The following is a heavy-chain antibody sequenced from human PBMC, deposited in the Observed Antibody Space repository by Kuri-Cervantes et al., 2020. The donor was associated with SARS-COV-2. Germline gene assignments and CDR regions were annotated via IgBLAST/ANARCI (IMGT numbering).Heavy chain of an antibody. V-gene: IGHV4-30-2*03. CDR3: ARLGIAAAGTGDY. J-gene: IGHJ4*02. CDR2: IYHSGGT. Sequence: SETLSLTCAVSGGSISSGGYSWSWIRQSPGKGLEWIGSIYHSGGTYYNPSLKSRVTISVDTSKNQFSLKLSSVTAADTAVYYCARLGIAAAGTGDYWGQGTLVTVSS. D-gene: IGHD6-13*01. CDR1: GGSISSGGYS.